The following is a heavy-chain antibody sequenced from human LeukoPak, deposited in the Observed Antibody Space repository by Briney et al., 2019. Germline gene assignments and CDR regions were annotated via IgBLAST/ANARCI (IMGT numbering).Heavy chain of an antibody. CDR1: GYTFTSYY. J-gene: IGHJ6*03. CDR3: ARGGASYCSSASCYKYYYMDV. D-gene: IGHD2-2*02. CDR2: INPNSGGT. V-gene: IGHV1-2*02. Sequence: ASVKVSCKASGYTFTSYYMHWVRQAPGQGLEWMGWINPNSGGTNYAQKFQGRVTMTRDTSISTAHMELSRLRSDDTAVYYCARGGASYCSSASCYKYYYMDVWGKGTTVTIFS.